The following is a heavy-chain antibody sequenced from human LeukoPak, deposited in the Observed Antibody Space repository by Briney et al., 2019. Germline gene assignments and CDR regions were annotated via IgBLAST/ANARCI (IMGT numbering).Heavy chain of an antibody. V-gene: IGHV5-51*01. J-gene: IGHJ4*02. Sequence: GGSLKISCKGSGYSFTSYWIGWVRQMPGKGLEWMGIIYPGDSDTRYSPSFQGQVTISADKSISTAYLQWSSLKASDTAMYYCARQRIPGIAVAGTDYWGQGTLVTVSS. CDR3: ARQRIPGIAVAGTDY. D-gene: IGHD6-19*01. CDR2: IYPGDSDT. CDR1: GYSFTSYW.